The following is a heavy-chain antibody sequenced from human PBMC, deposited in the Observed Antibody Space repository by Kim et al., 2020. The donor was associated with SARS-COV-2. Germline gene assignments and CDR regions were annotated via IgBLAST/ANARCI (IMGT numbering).Heavy chain of an antibody. D-gene: IGHD6-19*01. CDR3: ARESLIAVAGMDY. J-gene: IGHJ4*02. CDR2: ISYDGSNK. V-gene: IGHV3-30-3*01. CDR1: GFTFSSYA. Sequence: GGSLRLSCAASGFTFSSYAMHWVRQAPGKGLEWVAVISYDGSNKYYADSVKGRFTISRDNSKNTLYLQMNSLRAEDTAVYYCARESLIAVAGMDYWGQGTLVTVSS.